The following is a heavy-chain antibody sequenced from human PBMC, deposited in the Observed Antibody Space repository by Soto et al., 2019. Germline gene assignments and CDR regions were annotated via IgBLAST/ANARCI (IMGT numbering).Heavy chain of an antibody. CDR3: ARSYYYDSSAFYHFDS. Sequence: ETLSLTCTVSGGSICSYYWSWIRQPPGKGLEWIGYVYYSGSTNYNPSLKSRVTISVDMSKNQFSLKLSSVTAADTAEYFCARSYYYDSSAFYHFDSWGQGALVTVSS. CDR2: VYYSGST. V-gene: IGHV4-59*01. D-gene: IGHD3-22*01. J-gene: IGHJ4*02. CDR1: GGSICSYY.